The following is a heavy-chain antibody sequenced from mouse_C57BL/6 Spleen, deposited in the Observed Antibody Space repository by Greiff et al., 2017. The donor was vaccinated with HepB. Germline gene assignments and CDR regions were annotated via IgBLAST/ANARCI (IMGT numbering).Heavy chain of an antibody. D-gene: IGHD1-1*01. CDR1: GFSFNTYA. Sequence: EVKLVESGGGLVQPKGSLKLSCAASGFSFNTYAMNWVRQAPGKGLEWVARIRSKSNNYATYYADSVKDRFTISRDDSESMLYLQMNNLKTEDTAMYYCVRGGSLYGSSYGWYFDVWGTGTTVTVSS. CDR2: IRSKSNNYAT. V-gene: IGHV10-1*01. CDR3: VRGGSLYGSSYGWYFDV. J-gene: IGHJ1*03.